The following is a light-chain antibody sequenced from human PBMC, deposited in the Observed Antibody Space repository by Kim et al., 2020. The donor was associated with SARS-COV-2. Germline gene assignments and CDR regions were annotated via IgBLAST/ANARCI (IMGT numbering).Light chain of an antibody. V-gene: IGKV3-15*01. Sequence: EILMTQSPATLSVSPGERATLSCRASPSVSSNLAWYQQKPGQAPRLLIYDASTRATGIPARFSGSGSGTEFTLTISSLQSEDFALYFCQQYNNWPRTFGQGTKVDIK. J-gene: IGKJ1*01. CDR3: QQYNNWPRT. CDR1: PSVSSN. CDR2: DAS.